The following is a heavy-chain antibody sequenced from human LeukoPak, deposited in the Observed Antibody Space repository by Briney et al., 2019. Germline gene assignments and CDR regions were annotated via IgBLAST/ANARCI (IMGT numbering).Heavy chain of an antibody. D-gene: IGHD3-22*01. Sequence: ASVKVSCKASGYTFTGYYMHWVRQAPGQGLEWMGWINPNSGGTNYAQKFQGRVTMTRDTSISTAYMELSRLRSDDTAVYYCASTPMNYYDSSGYYSDYWGQGTLVTVSS. V-gene: IGHV1-2*02. CDR3: ASTPMNYYDSSGYYSDY. CDR1: GYTFTGYY. J-gene: IGHJ4*02. CDR2: INPNSGGT.